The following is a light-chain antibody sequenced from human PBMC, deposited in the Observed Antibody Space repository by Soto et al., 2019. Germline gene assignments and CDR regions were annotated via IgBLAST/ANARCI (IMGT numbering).Light chain of an antibody. V-gene: IGKV3D-15*01. CDR2: GAS. J-gene: IGKJ4*01. CDR1: QSVNIY. Sequence: EIVKTQSPATLSVSPGERATLSCRASQSVNIYLAWYQQKPGQAPRLLIFGASSRATGIPARFSGSGSETEFNLTISSLQSEDFAVYFCQQYDDWLRLTFGGGTKVDIK. CDR3: QQYDDWLRLT.